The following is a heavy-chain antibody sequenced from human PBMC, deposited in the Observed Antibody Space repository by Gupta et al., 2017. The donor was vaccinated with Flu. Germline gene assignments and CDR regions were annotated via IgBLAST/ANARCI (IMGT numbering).Heavy chain of an antibody. D-gene: IGHD3-10*01. J-gene: IGHJ4*02. CDR3: ARGWSAKSYFNF. CDR2: VYASGTS. Sequence: QVHLQESGPGLVKPSETLSLTCSVSGASVTRNYWNWIRQSPEKGLEWIGYVYASGTSDYNPSLKSRVTISVDPSKNEFSLKVTSVTAADTAVYFCARGWSAKSYFNFWGQGTPVTVSS. CDR1: GASVTRNY. V-gene: IGHV4-59*02.